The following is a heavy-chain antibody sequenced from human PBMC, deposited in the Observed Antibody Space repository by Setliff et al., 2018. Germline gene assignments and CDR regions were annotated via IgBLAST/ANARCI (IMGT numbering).Heavy chain of an antibody. V-gene: IGHV3-30*02. D-gene: IGHD1-20*01. CDR1: GFTFSSYG. CDR2: IRYNGNNK. Sequence: PGGVPRLSCAASGFTFSSYGMHWVRQAPGKGLEWVAFIRYNGNNKYYVDSVKGRFTISRDNSKNTLYLEMNSLRAEDTAVYYCAKDYSMAITVGYFQHWGHGTLVTVSS. J-gene: IGHJ1*01. CDR3: AKDYSMAITVGYFQH.